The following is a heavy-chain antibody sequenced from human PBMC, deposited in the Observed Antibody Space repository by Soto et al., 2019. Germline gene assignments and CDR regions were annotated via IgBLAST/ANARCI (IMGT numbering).Heavy chain of an antibody. J-gene: IGHJ5*01. Sequence: SETLSLTCAVSGGSIGTSAYYWGWIRQAPGKGLEWIGSINHSGHTYLRPSLKDRVTMSVGTSKNSSSLKLKSATAADTGLYYGSRRAPEGFGSWGQGTLVTASS. V-gene: IGHV4-39*01. CDR1: GGSIGTSAYY. CDR3: SRRAPEGFGS. CDR2: INHSGHT.